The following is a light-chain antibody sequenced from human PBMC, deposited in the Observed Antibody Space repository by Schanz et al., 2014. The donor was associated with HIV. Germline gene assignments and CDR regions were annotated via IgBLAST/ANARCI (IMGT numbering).Light chain of an antibody. CDR2: AAS. V-gene: IGKV1-39*01. J-gene: IGKJ4*01. CDR3: QQAYDPPFT. CDR1: QSISSY. Sequence: DIQMTQSPSSLSASVGDRVTITCRASQSISSYLNWYQQKPGKAPKLLIYAASSLQSGVPSRFSGSGSGTDFTLTISSLQPEDFATYYCQQAYDPPFTFGGGTKV.